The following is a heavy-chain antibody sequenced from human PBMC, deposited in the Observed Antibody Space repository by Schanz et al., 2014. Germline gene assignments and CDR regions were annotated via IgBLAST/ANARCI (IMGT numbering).Heavy chain of an antibody. D-gene: IGHD4-17*01. CDR2: MNPDSGNP. CDR3: ARTTFGKGKTGLGDYHYYHYRDV. J-gene: IGHJ6*03. V-gene: IGHV1-8*01. Sequence: VQLVQSGAEVKRPGASVRVSCKASGYTFTSYDFNWVRQAPGQGLEWMGWMNPDSGNPAYAQKFQARVTMTRNTTKNTAYRELRSLRSDDTAVYYCARTTFGKGKTGLGDYHYYHYRDVWGSGTTVTVSS. CDR1: GYTFTSYD.